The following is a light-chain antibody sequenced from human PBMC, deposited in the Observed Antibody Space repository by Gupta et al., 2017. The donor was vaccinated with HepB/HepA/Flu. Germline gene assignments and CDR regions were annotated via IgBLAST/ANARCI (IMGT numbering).Light chain of an antibody. CDR3: QQSDRTPFT. Sequence: DIQMTQSPSSLSASVGDRVTITCRASQTINNFLNWFQQKPGKAPNLLIYETSNLESGVSSRFSGTGSGTDFTLTINRLQPEDFATYYCQQSDRTPFTFGHGTKVEI. J-gene: IGKJ3*01. CDR2: ETS. CDR1: QTINNF. V-gene: IGKV1-39*01.